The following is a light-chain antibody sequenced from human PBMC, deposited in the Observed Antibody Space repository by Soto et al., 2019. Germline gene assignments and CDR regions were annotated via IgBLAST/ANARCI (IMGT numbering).Light chain of an antibody. CDR1: SSDVGAYNY. J-gene: IGLJ1*01. Sequence: QSALTQPPSASGSPGQSVTISCSGTSSDVGAYNYVSWYQQLPGTAPKLLIYTDNNRPSGVPDRFSGSKSGTTASLAITGLQAEDEADYYCQSYDSRLSAYVFGTGTKVTVL. CDR2: TDN. CDR3: QSYDSRLSAYV. V-gene: IGLV2-8*01.